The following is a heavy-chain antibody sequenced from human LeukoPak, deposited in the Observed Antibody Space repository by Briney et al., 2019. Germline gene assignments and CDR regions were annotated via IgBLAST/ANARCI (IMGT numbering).Heavy chain of an antibody. J-gene: IGHJ5*02. D-gene: IGHD1-1*01. Sequence: GGSLRLSWVVSGFTFSSCAMTWVGQAPGKGLEWVSAISGGGGGTTYYAESVKGRFTISGDNSKNTVYLQMHSLRAEDTAIYFCAKGRAGGWNGGDRWGQGTLVTVSS. CDR2: ISGGGGGTT. CDR3: AKGRAGGWNGGDR. CDR1: GFTFSSCA. V-gene: IGHV3-23*01.